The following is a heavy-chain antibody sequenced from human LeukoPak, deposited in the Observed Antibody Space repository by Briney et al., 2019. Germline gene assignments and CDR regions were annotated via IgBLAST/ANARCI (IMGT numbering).Heavy chain of an antibody. D-gene: IGHD3-16*01. CDR2: VNSDGSST. CDR1: GFTFSSYW. J-gene: IGHJ4*02. CDR3: AGAGTIWGSSDDDY. V-gene: IGHV3-74*01. Sequence: SGGSLRLSCAASGFTFSSYWMHWVRQAPGKGLVWVSRVNSDGSSTTYADSVKGRFTISRDNAKNTLYLQMNSLRAEDTAVYYCAGAGTIWGSSDDDYWGQGTLVTVSS.